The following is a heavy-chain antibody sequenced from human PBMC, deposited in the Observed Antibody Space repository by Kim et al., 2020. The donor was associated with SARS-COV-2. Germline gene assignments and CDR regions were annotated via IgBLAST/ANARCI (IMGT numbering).Heavy chain of an antibody. CDR3: AKCSSSDGNDAVDI. CDR2: ISGGGAHP. D-gene: IGHD2-2*01. J-gene: IGHJ3*02. CDR1: GFTFDAYA. V-gene: IGHV3-23*01. Sequence: GGSLRLSCLASGFTFDAYAMNWVRQAPGKGLEWVSHISGGGAHPQYADSVKGRFTVSRDNSKNTLYLQMNSLRGEDTAVYYCAKCSSSDGNDAVDIWGQGTMVTVSS.